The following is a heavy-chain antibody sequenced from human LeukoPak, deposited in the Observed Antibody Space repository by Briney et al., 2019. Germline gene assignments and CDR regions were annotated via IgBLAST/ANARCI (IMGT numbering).Heavy chain of an antibody. CDR3: ASRYYYDSSGYYPILFDYFDY. J-gene: IGHJ4*02. CDR2: INHSGST. D-gene: IGHD3-22*01. CDR1: GGSFSGYY. V-gene: IGHV4-34*01. Sequence: PSETLSLTCAVYGGSFSGYYWSWIRQPPGKGVEWIGEINHSGSTNYNPSLKSRVTISVDTSKNQFSLKLSSVTAADTAVYYCASRYYYDSSGYYPILFDYFDYWGQGTLVTVSS.